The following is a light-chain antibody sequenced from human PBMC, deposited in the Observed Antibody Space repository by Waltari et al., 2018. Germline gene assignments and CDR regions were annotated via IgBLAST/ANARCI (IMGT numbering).Light chain of an antibody. V-gene: IGKV4-1*01. CDR1: KSVLYNSNDNNY. J-gene: IGKJ1*01. Sequence: DIVMTQSPDSLAVSLGERATINSKSVKSVLYNSNDNNYLAWYKQKPGQPPKLLIYWASTRESGVPDRFSGSGSGTDFTLTIISLQAEDVAVYYCQQYYRSRTFGQGTKVEIK. CDR3: QQYYRSRT. CDR2: WAS.